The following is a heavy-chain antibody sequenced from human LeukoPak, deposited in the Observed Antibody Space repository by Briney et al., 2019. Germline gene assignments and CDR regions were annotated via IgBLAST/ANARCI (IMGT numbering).Heavy chain of an antibody. CDR2: IKSKTDGATT. CDR1: GFPFRNAW. Sequence: WRTPSLSHAASGFPFRNAWMSWLPHAPGKRPEWVGRIKSKTDGATTDYAAPVKRRFTISRDDSKNPLYLQMNSLKAEDTAVYYCTTDGDYAAFDIWGQGTMVTVSS. CDR3: TTDGDYAAFDI. J-gene: IGHJ3*02. D-gene: IGHD4-17*01. V-gene: IGHV3-15*01.